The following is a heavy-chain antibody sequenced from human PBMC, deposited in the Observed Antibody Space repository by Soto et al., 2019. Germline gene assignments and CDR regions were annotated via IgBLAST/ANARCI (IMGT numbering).Heavy chain of an antibody. V-gene: IGHV3-21*01. Sequence: EVQLVESGGGLVKPGGSLRLSCAASGFTFSSYSMNWVRQAPGKGLEWVSSISSSSSYIYYADSVKGRFTISSDNAKNSLYLQMNSLRAEDTAVYYCARDARSVFDYWGQGTLVTVSS. CDR1: GFTFSSYS. CDR2: ISSSSSYI. J-gene: IGHJ4*02. CDR3: ARDARSVFDY.